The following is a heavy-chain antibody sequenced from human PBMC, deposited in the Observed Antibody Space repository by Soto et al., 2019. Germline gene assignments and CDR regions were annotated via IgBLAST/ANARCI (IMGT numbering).Heavy chain of an antibody. D-gene: IGHD3-10*01. CDR1: GGSFSGYY. CDR3: ARGRALITMVRARTGYYYGMDV. Sequence: TSETLSLTCAVYGGSFSGYYWSWIRQPPGKGLEWIGEINHSGSTNYNPSLKSRVTISVDTSKNQFSLKLSSVTAANTAVYYCARGRALITMVRARTGYYYGMDVWGQGTTVTVSS. CDR2: INHSGST. J-gene: IGHJ6*02. V-gene: IGHV4-34*01.